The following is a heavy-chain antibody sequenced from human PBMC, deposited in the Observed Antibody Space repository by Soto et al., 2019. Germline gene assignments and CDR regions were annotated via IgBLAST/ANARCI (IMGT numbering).Heavy chain of an antibody. J-gene: IGHJ4*02. V-gene: IGHV4-39*01. D-gene: IGHD1-1*01. CDR3: ARLSGTYYFDY. CDR2: IYYRGNA. Sequence: PSETLSLTCSVSDDSINSDKYYWGWIRQPPGKGLEWIGSIYYRGNAYYNPSLQTRVTISLDKSKSQFSLKLSSVTAADTAVYYCARLSGTYYFDYWGQGTLVTVSS. CDR1: DDSINSDKYY.